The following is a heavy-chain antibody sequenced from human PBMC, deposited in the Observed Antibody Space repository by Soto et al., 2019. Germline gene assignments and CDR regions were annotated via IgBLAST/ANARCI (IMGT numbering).Heavy chain of an antibody. CDR2: ISYDGSNK. V-gene: IGHV3-30*18. J-gene: IGHJ4*02. CDR3: AKLSIAARTPFDY. D-gene: IGHD6-6*01. CDR1: GFTFSSYC. Sequence: VQLVESGGGVVQPGRSLRLSCAASGFTFSSYCMHWVRQAPGKGLEGVAVISYDGSNKYYADSVKGRFTISRDNSKNTLYLQMNSLRAEDTAVYYCAKLSIAARTPFDYWGQGTLVTVSS.